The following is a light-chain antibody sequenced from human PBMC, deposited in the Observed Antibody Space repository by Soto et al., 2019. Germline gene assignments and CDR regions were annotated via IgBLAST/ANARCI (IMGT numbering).Light chain of an antibody. J-gene: IGKJ4*01. CDR3: QQRRNWPRLA. CDR2: GAS. CDR1: QSVTSGS. Sequence: EMVLTQSPGTLSLSAGERSTLSCMASQSVTSGSLAWYQHKPGQAPRLLIYGASTRATGIPARFTGSGSGTDFTLTISSLEPEDFAVYYCQQRRNWPRLAFGGGTKVDIK. V-gene: IGKV3-11*01.